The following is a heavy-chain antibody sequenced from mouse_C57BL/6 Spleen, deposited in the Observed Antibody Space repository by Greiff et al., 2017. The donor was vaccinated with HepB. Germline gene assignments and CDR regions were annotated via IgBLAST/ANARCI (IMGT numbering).Heavy chain of an antibody. Sequence: VQLQQPGAELVRPGTSVKLSCKASGYTFTSYWMHWVKQRPGKGLEWIGVIDPSDSYTNYNQKFKGKATLTVDTSSSTAYMQLSSLTCEDSAVYYCAKSYDGYYSSWFADWGQGTLVTGSA. CDR2: IDPSDSYT. V-gene: IGHV1-59*01. D-gene: IGHD2-3*01. J-gene: IGHJ3*01. CDR3: AKSYDGYYSSWFAD. CDR1: GYTFTSYW.